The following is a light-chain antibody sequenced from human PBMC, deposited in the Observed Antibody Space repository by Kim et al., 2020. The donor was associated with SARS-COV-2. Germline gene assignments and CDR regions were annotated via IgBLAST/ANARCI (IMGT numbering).Light chain of an antibody. J-gene: IGLJ2*01. CDR2: DDS. CDR3: QVWDSSSDRVV. CDR1: NIGSKR. Sequence: APGKTARITWGGNNIGSKRVHWYQQKPGQAPVLVVYDDSDRPSGIPERFSGSNSGNTATLTISRVEAGDEADYYCQVWDSSSDRVVFGGGTQLTVL. V-gene: IGLV3-21*03.